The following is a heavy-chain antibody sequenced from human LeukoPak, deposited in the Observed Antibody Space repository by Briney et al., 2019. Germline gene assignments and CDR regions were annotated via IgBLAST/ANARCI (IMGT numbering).Heavy chain of an antibody. J-gene: IGHJ4*02. CDR2: ISAYDGYT. CDR3: ARGTTTVARHFDY. D-gene: IGHD4-23*01. V-gene: IGHV1-18*01. CDR1: GYIFTMYG. Sequence: ASVKVSCKASGYIFTMYGFTWVRQAPGQGLEWMGWISAYDGYTNHAQKFQGRVTMTTDSSTTTAYMELRSLRSDDTAVYYCARGTTTVARHFDYWGQGTLVTVSS.